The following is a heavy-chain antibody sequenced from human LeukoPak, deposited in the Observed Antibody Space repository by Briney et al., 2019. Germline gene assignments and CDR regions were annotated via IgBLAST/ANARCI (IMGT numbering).Heavy chain of an antibody. CDR2: ISWNSGSI. V-gene: IGHV3-9*01. CDR3: VRGRDNYYYGMDV. D-gene: IGHD2-15*01. J-gene: IGHJ6*02. Sequence: PGGSLRLSCAASGFTFDDYAMHWVRQAPGKGLEWVSGISWNSGSIGYADSVKGRFTISRDNAKNSLYLQMNSLRAEDTALYYCVRGRDNYYYGMDVWGQGTTVTVSS. CDR1: GFTFDDYA.